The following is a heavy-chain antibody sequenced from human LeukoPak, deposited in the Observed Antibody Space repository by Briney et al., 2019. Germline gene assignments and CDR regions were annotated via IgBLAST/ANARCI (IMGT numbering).Heavy chain of an antibody. CDR2: ISGSGTST. Sequence: GGSLRLSCAASGFTFSSDAMSWVRQAPGKGLKWVSAISGSGTSTYYADSVKGRFTISRDNSKNTLYLQMNSLRAEDSAVYYCAKYYSGSGTYYFAPFDYWGQGTLVTVSS. CDR3: AKYYSGSGTYYFAPFDY. V-gene: IGHV3-23*01. CDR1: GFTFSSDA. D-gene: IGHD3-10*01. J-gene: IGHJ4*02.